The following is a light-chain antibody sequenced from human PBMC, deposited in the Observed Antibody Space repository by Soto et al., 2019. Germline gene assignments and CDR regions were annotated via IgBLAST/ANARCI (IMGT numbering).Light chain of an antibody. CDR2: DVN. CDR3: TSWTTSTTMI. CDR1: SSDIGAYNF. Sequence: QSVLTRPASVSGSPGQSITISCTGTSSDIGAYNFVSWYQQHPGKAPKLMLYDVNIRPSGVSSRFSGSKSGNTASLTISGLQAEDEADYYCTSWTTSTTMIFGGGTKVTVL. J-gene: IGLJ2*01. V-gene: IGLV2-14*03.